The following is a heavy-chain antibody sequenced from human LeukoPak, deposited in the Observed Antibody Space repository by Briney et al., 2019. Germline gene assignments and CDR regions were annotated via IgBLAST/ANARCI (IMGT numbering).Heavy chain of an antibody. CDR1: GFTFNSYG. V-gene: IGHV3-30*02. D-gene: IGHD1-1*01. Sequence: QAGGSLRLSCAASGFTFNSYGMHWVRQAPGKGLEWVAFIRYDGSIKYYADSVKGRFTISRDSSKNTLYLQMSSLRTEDTAVYYCAREGGTLSTSPTLDYWGQGTLVTVSS. CDR2: IRYDGSIK. CDR3: AREGGTLSTSPTLDY. J-gene: IGHJ4*02.